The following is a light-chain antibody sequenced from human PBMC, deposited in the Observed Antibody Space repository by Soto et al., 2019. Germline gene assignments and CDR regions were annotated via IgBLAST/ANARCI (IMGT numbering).Light chain of an antibody. CDR2: GAS. CDR3: QQHHDWPRT. J-gene: IGKJ1*01. Sequence: IELSEAPASRSLSPGERATLSCRASQSVSSDLAWYHQKPGQAPRLLIYGASTRATGIPARFIVSGSGTESTLIVRSLQSEDFAVYPSQQHHDWPRTFSQGTKVDIK. V-gene: IGKV3-15*01. CDR1: QSVSSD.